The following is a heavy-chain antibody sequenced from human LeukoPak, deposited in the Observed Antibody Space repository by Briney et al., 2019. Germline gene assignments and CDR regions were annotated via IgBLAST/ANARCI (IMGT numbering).Heavy chain of an antibody. D-gene: IGHD4-23*01. Sequence: SETLSLTCTVSGGSISSRSGYWGWIRQTPGKGLEWIGNLDSSGSTYYNPSLKSRVTISVGTSKNQFSLNLRSVTAADTAIYFCSRSHDYGGLYFYYYMDVWGKGTTVTVSS. V-gene: IGHV4-39*01. CDR3: SRSHDYGGLYFYYYMDV. J-gene: IGHJ6*03. CDR1: GGSISSRSGY. CDR2: LDSSGST.